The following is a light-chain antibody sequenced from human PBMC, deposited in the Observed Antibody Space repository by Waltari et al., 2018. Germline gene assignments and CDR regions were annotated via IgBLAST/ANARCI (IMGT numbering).Light chain of an antibody. CDR2: TSS. J-gene: IGKJ1*01. Sequence: DVHMTQSPSSVSASVGDRVTISCRASPGLSTWLAWYQQKPGRAPKLLIHTSSILQSGVPSRFSGSGSVTDFTLTISSLQPEDVATYYCQQANSFPWTFGQGTRVDIK. CDR3: QQANSFPWT. V-gene: IGKV1-12*01. CDR1: PGLSTW.